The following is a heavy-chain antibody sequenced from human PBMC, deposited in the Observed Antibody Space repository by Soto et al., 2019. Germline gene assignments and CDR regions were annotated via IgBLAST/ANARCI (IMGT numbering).Heavy chain of an antibody. V-gene: IGHV4-30-4*01. CDR3: AVISYGYTFCDY. Sequence: QVQLQESGPGLVKPSQTLSPTCTVSGGSLSSCDYYWSWIRQPPGKGLERIGYIYYSGSTYYNPSLMSRVTTSVHTSKNQCSLKLSSVTADDSAVYYSAVISYGYTFCDYWGQGTLVTVSS. CDR2: IYYSGST. CDR1: GGSLSSCDYY. J-gene: IGHJ4*02. D-gene: IGHD5-18*01.